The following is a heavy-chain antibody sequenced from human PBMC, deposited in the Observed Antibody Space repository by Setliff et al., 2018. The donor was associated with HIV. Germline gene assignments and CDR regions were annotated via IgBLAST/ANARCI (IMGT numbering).Heavy chain of an antibody. CDR2: IIPVLGLS. CDR3: AREGYDSSGYYSSGGMDV. V-gene: IGHV1-69*10. J-gene: IGHJ6*02. D-gene: IGHD3-22*01. Sequence: SVKVSCKASGYTFTSYAMHWVRQAPGQGLEWMGGIIPVLGLSYYAQNFQGRVTITADESTSTVYMELWSLRSDDTAVYYCAREGYDSSGYYSSGGMDVWGQGTTVTVSS. CDR1: GYTFTSYA.